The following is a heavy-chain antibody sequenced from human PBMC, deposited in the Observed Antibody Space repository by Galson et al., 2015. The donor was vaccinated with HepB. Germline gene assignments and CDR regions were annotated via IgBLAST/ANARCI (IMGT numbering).Heavy chain of an antibody. V-gene: IGHV3-21*01. CDR2: ISSSSSYI. J-gene: IGHJ4*02. Sequence: SLRLSCAASGFTFSSYSMNWVRQAPGKGLEWVSSISSSSSYIYYADSVKGRFTISRDNAKNSLYLQMNSLRAEDTAVYYCARDRGYCSGGSCSVYFDYWGQGILVTVSS. CDR3: ARDRGYCSGGSCSVYFDY. CDR1: GFTFSSYS. D-gene: IGHD2-15*01.